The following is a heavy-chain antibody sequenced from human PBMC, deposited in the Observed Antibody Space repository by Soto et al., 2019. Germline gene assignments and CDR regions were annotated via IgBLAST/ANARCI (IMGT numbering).Heavy chain of an antibody. D-gene: IGHD2-15*01. Sequence: GGSLRLSCSASGFTFDDCAMHWVRQAPGKGLEWVSYISSRSDTLYYADSVKGRFTISRDNAKNSVYLQVNNLRDEDTAVYYCARNWDIVILSVPIPNYNYGMDVWGQGTTVTVSS. CDR1: GFTFDDCA. CDR3: ARNWDIVILSVPIPNYNYGMDV. J-gene: IGHJ6*02. CDR2: ISSRSDTL. V-gene: IGHV3-48*02.